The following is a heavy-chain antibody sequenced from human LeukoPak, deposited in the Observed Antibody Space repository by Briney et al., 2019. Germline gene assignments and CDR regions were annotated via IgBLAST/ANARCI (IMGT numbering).Heavy chain of an antibody. CDR2: THPSGNT. CDR1: GGSNNSYY. V-gene: IGHV4-4*09. CDR3: ARKAPKKGWFDP. J-gene: IGHJ5*02. Sequence: KPSETLSLSCTVSGGSNNSYYWSWIRQPPGKGLEWIGYTHPSGNTNYCPSLKSRVTISIDTSRNQFSLKLRSVTAADTAVYYCARKAPKKGWFDPWGQGTLVTVSS.